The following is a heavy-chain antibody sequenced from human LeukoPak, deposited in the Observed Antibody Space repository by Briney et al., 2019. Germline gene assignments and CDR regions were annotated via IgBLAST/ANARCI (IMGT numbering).Heavy chain of an antibody. Sequence: PGGSLRLSCAASGFTFSGYSMNWVRQAPGKGLEWVSYISSSSTIYYADSVKGRFTISRDNAKNSLYLQMNSLRAEDTAVYYCARDQALAFWGQGTLVTVSS. D-gene: IGHD5-12*01. V-gene: IGHV3-48*04. CDR2: ISSSSTI. CDR1: GFTFSGYS. J-gene: IGHJ4*02. CDR3: ARDQALAF.